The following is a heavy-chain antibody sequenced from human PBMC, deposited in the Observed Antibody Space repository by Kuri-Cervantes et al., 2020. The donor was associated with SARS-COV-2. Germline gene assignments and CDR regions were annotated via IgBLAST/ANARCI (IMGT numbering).Heavy chain of an antibody. J-gene: IGHJ6*03. CDR2: ISSSGSTI. CDR1: GFTFSDYY. Sequence: GSLRLSCAASGFTFSDYYMSWIRQAQGKGLEWVSYISSSGSTIYYSDSVKGRFTISRDNAKTSLYLQMNSLRAEETAVYYCARDGYCSSTTCYSYYYYKDVWGKGTTVTVSS. V-gene: IGHV3-11*04. CDR3: ARDGYCSSTTCYSYYYYKDV. D-gene: IGHD2-2*03.